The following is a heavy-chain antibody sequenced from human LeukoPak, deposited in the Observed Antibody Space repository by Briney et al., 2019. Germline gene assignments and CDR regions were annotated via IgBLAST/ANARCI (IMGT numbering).Heavy chain of an antibody. CDR3: AKDPGYSSGWTYYYYGMDV. CDR2: ISYDGSNK. CDR1: GFIFSNDA. Sequence: PGGSLRLSCAASGFIFSNDAMHWVRQAPGKGLEWVAVISYDGSNKYYADSVKGRFTISRDNSKNTLYLQMNSLRGEDTAVYYCAKDPGYSSGWTYYYYGMDVWGQGTAVTISS. J-gene: IGHJ6*02. D-gene: IGHD6-19*01. V-gene: IGHV3-30*18.